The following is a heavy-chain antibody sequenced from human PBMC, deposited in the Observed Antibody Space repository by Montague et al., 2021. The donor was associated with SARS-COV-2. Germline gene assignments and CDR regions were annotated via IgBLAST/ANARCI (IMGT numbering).Heavy chain of an antibody. CDR1: GGSISSGSYY. J-gene: IGHJ4*02. Sequence: TLSLTCTVSGGSISSGSYYWSWIRQPAGRGLEWIGRIAISGSTNYNRCLKSRVTISVNTSKNQFSLKLSSVTAADTAVYYCARDIAVAGLFDYWGQGTLVTVSS. V-gene: IGHV4-61*02. CDR2: IAISGST. CDR3: ARDIAVAGLFDY. D-gene: IGHD6-19*01.